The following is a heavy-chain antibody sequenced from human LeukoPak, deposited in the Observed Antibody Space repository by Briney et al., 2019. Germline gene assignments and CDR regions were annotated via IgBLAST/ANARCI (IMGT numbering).Heavy chain of an antibody. CDR1: GGSFSGYY. V-gene: IGHV4-34*01. J-gene: IGHJ4*02. D-gene: IGHD3-3*01. Sequence: PSETLSLTCAVYGGSFSGYYWSWIRQPPWKGLEWIGEINHSGSTNYNPSLKSRVTISVDTSKNQFSLKLSSVTAADTAVYYCGSRRTAMFGVIKGPIDYWGQGTLVTVSS. CDR2: INHSGST. CDR3: GSRRTAMFGVIKGPIDY.